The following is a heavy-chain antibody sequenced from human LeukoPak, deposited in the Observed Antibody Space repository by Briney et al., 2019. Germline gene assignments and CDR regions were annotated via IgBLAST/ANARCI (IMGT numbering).Heavy chain of an antibody. CDR1: GFTFSNYS. D-gene: IGHD6-13*01. J-gene: IGHJ4*02. V-gene: IGHV3-21*01. Sequence: GGSLRLSCAASGFTFSNYSMDWVRQAPGKGLEWVSSISTSNYIYYTDSVKGRFTISRDNAKNSLYLQMNSLRAEDTAVYYCARSSSWSGGHFDYWGQGTLVTVSS. CDR2: ISTSNYI. CDR3: ARSSSWSGGHFDY.